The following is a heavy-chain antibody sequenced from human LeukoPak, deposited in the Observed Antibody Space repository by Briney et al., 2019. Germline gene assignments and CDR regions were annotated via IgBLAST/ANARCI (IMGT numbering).Heavy chain of an antibody. CDR3: AREEYNWNYGWHFDL. D-gene: IGHD1-7*01. CDR1: GDSISSGDYY. CDR2: IYYSGST. V-gene: IGHV4-30-4*01. J-gene: IGHJ2*01. Sequence: SETLSLTCTVSGDSISSGDYYWSWIRQPPGKGLEWIGYIYYSGSTYYNPSLKSRITISVDTSKNQFSLKLSSVTAADTAVYYCAREEYNWNYGWHFDLWGRGTLVTVSS.